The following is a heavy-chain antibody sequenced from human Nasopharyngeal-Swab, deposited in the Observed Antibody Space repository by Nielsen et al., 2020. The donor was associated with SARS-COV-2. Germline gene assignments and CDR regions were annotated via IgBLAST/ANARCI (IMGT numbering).Heavy chain of an antibody. CDR1: GFTFSSYA. Sequence: GESLKISCAASGFTFSSYAMSWVRQAPGKGLEWVSAISGSGGSTYYADSVKGRFTISRDNSKSTLYLQMNSLRAEDTAVYYCAKDIWSGYPDYYYYGMDVWGQGTTVTVSS. D-gene: IGHD3-3*01. CDR3: AKDIWSGYPDYYYYGMDV. J-gene: IGHJ6*02. CDR2: ISGSGGST. V-gene: IGHV3-23*01.